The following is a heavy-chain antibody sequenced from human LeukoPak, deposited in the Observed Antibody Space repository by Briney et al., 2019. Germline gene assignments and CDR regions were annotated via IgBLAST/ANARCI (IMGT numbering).Heavy chain of an antibody. CDR3: ARDRSGRYPENYSDY. J-gene: IGHJ4*02. CDR2: ISSSSSYI. Sequence: GGSLRLSCAASGFTFSNYTMNWVRQAPGKGLEWVSSISSSSSYIYSADSVKGRFTISRDNAKNSLYLQMNSLRAEDTAVYYCARDRSGRYPENYSDYWGQGTLVTVSS. V-gene: IGHV3-21*01. D-gene: IGHD6-19*01. CDR1: GFTFSNYT.